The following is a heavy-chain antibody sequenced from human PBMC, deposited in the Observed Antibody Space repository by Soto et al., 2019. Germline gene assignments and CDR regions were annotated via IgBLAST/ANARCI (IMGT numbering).Heavy chain of an antibody. Sequence: RASVKVSCKASGYTFTSYGISWVRQAPGQGLEWMGWISAYNGNTNYAQKLQGRVTMTTDTSTSTAYMELRSLRSDDTAVYYCARAMVVLSYYDSSDQEGAFDIWGQGTMVTVSS. CDR3: ARAMVVLSYYDSSDQEGAFDI. V-gene: IGHV1-18*01. J-gene: IGHJ3*02. D-gene: IGHD3-22*01. CDR1: GYTFTSYG. CDR2: ISAYNGNT.